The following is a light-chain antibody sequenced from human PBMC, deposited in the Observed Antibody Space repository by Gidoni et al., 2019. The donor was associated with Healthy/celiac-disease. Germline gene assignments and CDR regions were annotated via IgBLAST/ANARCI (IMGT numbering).Light chain of an antibody. J-gene: IGLJ1*01. V-gene: IGLV3-21*02. CDR2: DDS. CDR3: QVWDSSSDHRGV. Sequence: SYVLPQPPSVSVAPGQTARITCGGNNIGSKSVHWYQQKTGQAPVLVVYDDSDRPSGIPERFSGSNSGNTATLTISRVEAGDEADYYCQVWDSSSDHRGVFGTGTKVTVL. CDR1: NIGSKS.